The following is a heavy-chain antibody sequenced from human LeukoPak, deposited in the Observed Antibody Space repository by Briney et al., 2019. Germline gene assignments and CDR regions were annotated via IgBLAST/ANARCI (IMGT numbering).Heavy chain of an antibody. CDR2: IYYSGIT. Sequence: SETLSLTCTVSGGSISSLFWSWIRQPPGKGLEWIGYIYYSGITKYNPSLKSRVTISVDTSKNQFSLKLSSVTAADTAVYYCARGVSYYDSSGYYNEYFQHWGQGTLVTVSS. CDR1: GGSISSLF. D-gene: IGHD3-22*01. CDR3: ARGVSYYDSSGYYNEYFQH. J-gene: IGHJ1*01. V-gene: IGHV4-59*08.